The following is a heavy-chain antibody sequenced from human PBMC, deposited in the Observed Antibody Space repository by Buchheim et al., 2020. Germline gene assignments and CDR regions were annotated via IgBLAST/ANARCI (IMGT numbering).Heavy chain of an antibody. CDR3: ARDHSSGWYPNFDY. V-gene: IGHV3-33*01. CDR2: IWYDGSNK. CDR1: GFTFSSYC. Sequence: QVQLVESGGGVVQPGRSLRLSCAASGFTFSSYCMHWVRQAPGKGLEWVAVIWYDGSNKYYASSVKGRFTICGDNSKNTLYLHMNSLRAEDTAVYYCARDHSSGWYPNFDYWGQGTL. J-gene: IGHJ4*02. D-gene: IGHD6-19*01.